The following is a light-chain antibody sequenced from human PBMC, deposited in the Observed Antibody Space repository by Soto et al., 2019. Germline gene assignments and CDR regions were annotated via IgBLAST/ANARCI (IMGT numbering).Light chain of an antibody. J-gene: IGLJ1*01. Sequence: QSALTQPRSVSGSPGQSVTISCTGTSSDVGGYNYVSWYQQHPGKAPKLMIYDVSKRPSGVPDRFSGSKSRNTASLTISGLQAEYEADYYCCSYAGSYTHYVFGTGTKLTVL. CDR1: SSDVGGYNY. V-gene: IGLV2-11*01. CDR3: CSYAGSYTHYV. CDR2: DVS.